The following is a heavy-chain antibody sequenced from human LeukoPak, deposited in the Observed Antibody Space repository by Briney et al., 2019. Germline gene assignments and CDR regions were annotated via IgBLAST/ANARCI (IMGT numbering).Heavy chain of an antibody. CDR1: GGSISSGDYY. CDR3: ARVSGGVYYFDY. J-gene: IGHJ4*02. D-gene: IGHD3-16*01. V-gene: IGHV4-30-4*01. Sequence: SETLSLTCTVSGGSISSGDYYWSWIRQPPGKGLEWIGYIYYSGSTYYNPSLKSRVTISVDTSKNQLSLKLSSVTAADTAVYYCARVSGGVYYFDYWGQGTLVTVSS. CDR2: IYYSGST.